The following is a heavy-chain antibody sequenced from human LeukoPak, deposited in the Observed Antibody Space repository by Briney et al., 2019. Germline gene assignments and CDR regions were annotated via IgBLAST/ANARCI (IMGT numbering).Heavy chain of an antibody. V-gene: IGHV3-64*02. Sequence: GGSLRLSCAASGFIFSNYAMHWVRQAPGKGLQYVSTISETGDGIYYADSVKGRFTISRDNSKNTLYLQMNSLRPEGTAVYFCTSDYCASINCYLIDYWGQGTLVTVSS. J-gene: IGHJ4*02. CDR3: TSDYCASINCYLIDY. D-gene: IGHD4/OR15-4a*01. CDR1: GFIFSNYA. CDR2: ISETGDGI.